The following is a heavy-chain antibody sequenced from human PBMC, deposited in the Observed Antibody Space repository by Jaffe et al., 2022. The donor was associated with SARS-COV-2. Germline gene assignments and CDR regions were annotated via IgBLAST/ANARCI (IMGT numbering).Heavy chain of an antibody. D-gene: IGHD2-15*01. CDR1: GYSFTSQY. V-gene: IGHV1-46*01. CDR2: VNPFTGGP. CDR3: ARRYCSRSPCVPGGDAFDI. Sequence: QAQLVQSGAAVREPGASVKISCKASGYSFTSQYVHWVRQAPGQGLYWMGFVNPFTGGPKYARKYQDRLSITRDTSTSTVYVELSSLRSEDTAVYFCARRYCSRSPCVPGGDAFDIWGQGTMVTVS. J-gene: IGHJ3*02.